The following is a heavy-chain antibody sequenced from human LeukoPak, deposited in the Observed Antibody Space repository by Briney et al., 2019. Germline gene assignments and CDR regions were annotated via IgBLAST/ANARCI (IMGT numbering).Heavy chain of an antibody. Sequence: SETLSLTCTVSGGSISSYYWSWIRQPPGKGLEWIGYIYYSGSTDYNPSLKSRVTISVDTSKNQFSLKLSSVTAADTAVYYCARGAITRRDAFDICGQGTMVTVSS. D-gene: IGHD2-2*01. CDR1: GGSISSYY. V-gene: IGHV4-59*01. CDR3: ARGAITRRDAFDI. CDR2: IYYSGST. J-gene: IGHJ3*02.